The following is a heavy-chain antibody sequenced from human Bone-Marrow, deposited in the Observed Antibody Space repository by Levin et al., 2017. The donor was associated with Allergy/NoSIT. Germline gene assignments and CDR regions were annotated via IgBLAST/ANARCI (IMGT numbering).Heavy chain of an antibody. J-gene: IGHJ3*02. Sequence: SGGSLRLSCAASGFALSDYSMNWVRQAPGKGLEWVSSISSHSSYIYYADSVRGRFTISRDNAKNSLSLQMNSLIAEDMAVYYCARVCCFGDVGAFDIWGQGTMVTVSS. D-gene: IGHD5-24*01. V-gene: IGHV3-21*01. CDR2: ISSHSSYI. CDR3: ARVCCFGDVGAFDI. CDR1: GFALSDYS.